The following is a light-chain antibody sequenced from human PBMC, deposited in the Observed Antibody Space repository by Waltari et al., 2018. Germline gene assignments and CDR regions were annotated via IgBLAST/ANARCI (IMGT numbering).Light chain of an antibody. J-gene: IGKJ4*01. CDR3: QQYHSDLLS. CDR1: QRIDRW. V-gene: IGKV1-5*03. CDR2: ESS. Sequence: DIQMTQSPSTLSASVGDSVTMTCRASQRIDRWLAWYQQKPGKAPRVIIYESSSLESGVPSRFSGSGFGTEFTLTINNLQPDDFATYYCQQYHSDLLSFGGGTRVEIK.